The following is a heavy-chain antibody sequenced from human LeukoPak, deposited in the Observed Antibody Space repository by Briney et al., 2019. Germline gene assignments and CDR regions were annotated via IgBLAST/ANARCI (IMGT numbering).Heavy chain of an antibody. V-gene: IGHV1-46*01. J-gene: IGHJ4*02. D-gene: IGHD3/OR15-3a*01. Sequence: EASVKVSCKAAGYTFTSYYMHWVRQAPGQGLEWMGIINPSGGSTSYAQKFQGRVTMTRDTSTGTVYMELSSLRSEDTAVYYCARDRLNDDFMGPVDYWGQGILVTVSS. CDR2: INPSGGST. CDR1: GYTFTSYY. CDR3: ARDRLNDDFMGPVDY.